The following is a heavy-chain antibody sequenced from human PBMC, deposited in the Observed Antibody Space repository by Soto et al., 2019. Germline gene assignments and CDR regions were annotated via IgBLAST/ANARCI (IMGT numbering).Heavy chain of an antibody. Sequence: GASVKVSCKASGGTFSIYAISWVRQAPGQGLEWMGGIIPIFGTANYAQKFQGRVTITADESTSTAYMELSSLRSEDTAVYYCAGGGGSGRDYKAPNYYYGMAGWGQGTMVTVS. D-gene: IGHD3-10*01. CDR3: AGGGGSGRDYKAPNYYYGMAG. CDR2: IIPIFGTA. V-gene: IGHV1-69*13. CDR1: GGTFSIYA. J-gene: IGHJ6*02.